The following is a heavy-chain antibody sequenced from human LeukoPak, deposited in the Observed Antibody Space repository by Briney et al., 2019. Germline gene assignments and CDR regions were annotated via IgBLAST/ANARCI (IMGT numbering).Heavy chain of an antibody. CDR1: GFTFSGYY. CDR2: VSQSGTTI. D-gene: IGHD4-17*01. CDR3: AREGHTYGSDY. J-gene: IGHJ4*02. Sequence: GSLRLSCAASGFTFSGYYMSWVRQAPGKGLEWISYVSQSGTTIYYADSVKGRFTISRDNGKNSLSLQMNSLRADDTAVYYCAREGHTYGSDYWGQGTLVTVSS. V-gene: IGHV3-11*01.